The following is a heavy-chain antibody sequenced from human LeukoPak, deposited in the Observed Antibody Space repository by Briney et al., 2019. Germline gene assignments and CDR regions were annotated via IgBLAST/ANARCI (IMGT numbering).Heavy chain of an antibody. D-gene: IGHD2-2*01. Sequence: HPGGCLRLSCAASGFTLCSYAMSWVREAPGKGLECVSAISGSGGSTYYADSVKGRFTISRDNSKNTLYLQMNSLRAEDTAVYYCAKEDQDIVIVPAADWGQGTLVTVSS. V-gene: IGHV3-23*01. J-gene: IGHJ4*02. CDR3: AKEDQDIVIVPAAD. CDR2: ISGSGGST. CDR1: GFTLCSYA.